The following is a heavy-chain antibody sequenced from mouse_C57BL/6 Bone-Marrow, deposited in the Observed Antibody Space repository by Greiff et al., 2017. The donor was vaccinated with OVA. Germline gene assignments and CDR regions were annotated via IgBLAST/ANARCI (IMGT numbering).Heavy chain of an antibody. CDR3: ASAPSGYYFYWYGDV. CDR1: AYTFTSYW. V-gene: IGHV1-55*01. J-gene: IGHJ1*03. CDR2: IYPGSGST. D-gene: IGHD2-3*01. Sequence: QVQLQQPGAELVKPGASVKMSCKASAYTFTSYWITWVKQRPGQGLEWIGDIYPGSGSTNYNEKFKSKATLTVDTSSSTAYMQLSSLTSEDSAVYYCASAPSGYYFYWYGDVGGTGTTVTVTA.